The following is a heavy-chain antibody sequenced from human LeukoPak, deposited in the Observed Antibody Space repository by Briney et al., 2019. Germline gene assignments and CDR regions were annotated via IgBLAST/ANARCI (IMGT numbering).Heavy chain of an antibody. V-gene: IGHV3-48*03. CDR2: ISSSGSTI. D-gene: IGHD3-22*01. CDR1: GFTFSSYE. Sequence: GGSLRLSCAASGFTFSSYEMNWVRQAPGEGLEWVSYISSSGSTIYYADSVKGRFTISRDNAKNSLYLQMNSLRAEDTAVYYCARDSGNHYYDSSEIDYWGQGTLVTVSS. CDR3: ARDSGNHYYDSSEIDY. J-gene: IGHJ4*02.